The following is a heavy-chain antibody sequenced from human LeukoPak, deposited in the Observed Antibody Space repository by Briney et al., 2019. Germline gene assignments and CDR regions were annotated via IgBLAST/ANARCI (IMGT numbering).Heavy chain of an antibody. CDR3: ARAPIIAARLYYYYMDV. CDR2: INHSGST. J-gene: IGHJ6*03. D-gene: IGHD6-6*01. CDR1: GGSFSGYY. V-gene: IGHV4-34*01. Sequence: SETLSHTCAVYGGSFSGYYWSWIRQPPGKGLEWIGEINHSGSTNYNPSLESRVTISVDTSKNQFSLKLSSVTAADTAVYYCARAPIIAARLYYYYMDVWGKGTTVTVSS.